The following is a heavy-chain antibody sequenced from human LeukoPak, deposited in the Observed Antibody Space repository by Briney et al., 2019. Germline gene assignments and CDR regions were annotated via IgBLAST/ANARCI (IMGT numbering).Heavy chain of an antibody. D-gene: IGHD5-12*01. CDR2: ISSNGNDK. CDR1: GVTFSSYG. Sequence: GGSLRLSCAASGVTFSSYGMHWVRQAPGKGLEWVALISSNGNDKLYGDSVKGRFTISRDDSKSTLYLQMNSLRAEDTAVYYCTTKVIRGNSGDDYDDWGQGTLVTVSS. CDR3: TTKVIRGNSGDDYDD. J-gene: IGHJ4*02. V-gene: IGHV3-30*03.